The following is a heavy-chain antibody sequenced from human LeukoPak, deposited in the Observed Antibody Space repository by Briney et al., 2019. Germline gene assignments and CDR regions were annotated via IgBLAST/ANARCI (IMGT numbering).Heavy chain of an antibody. CDR2: IYSGGDT. D-gene: IGHD2-2*01. J-gene: IGHJ4*02. Sequence: PGGSLRLPCAASGFTVSRDYMSWVRQAPGKGLEWVSIIYSGGDTYYADSVKGRFTISRDISKNTLYLQMNNLRADDTAFYYCARSPPASPFDYWGQGTLVTVSS. V-gene: IGHV3-53*01. CDR3: ARSPPASPFDY. CDR1: GFTVSRDY.